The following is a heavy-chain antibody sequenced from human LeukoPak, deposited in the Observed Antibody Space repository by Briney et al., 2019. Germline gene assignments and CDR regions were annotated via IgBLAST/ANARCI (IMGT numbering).Heavy chain of an antibody. CDR1: GGSISSSNW. V-gene: IGHV4-4*02. J-gene: IGHJ5*02. CDR3: ARVLSIVVVPGATSWFDP. Sequence: PSGTLSLTCAVSGGSISSSNWWSWVRQPPGKGLEWIGEIYHSGSTNYNPSLKSRVTISVDKSKNQFSLKLSSVTAADTAVYHCARVLSIVVVPGATSWFDPWGQGTLVTVSP. D-gene: IGHD2-2*01. CDR2: IYHSGST.